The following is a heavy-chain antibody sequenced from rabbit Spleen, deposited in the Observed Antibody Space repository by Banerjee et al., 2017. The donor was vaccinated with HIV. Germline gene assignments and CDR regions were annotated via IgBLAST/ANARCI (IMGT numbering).Heavy chain of an antibody. Sequence: QLKESGGGLVQPGGNLTLTCKASGFSLSNSYMSWVRQAPGKGLEWIGYIDPVFGSTYYASWVNGRFTISRDNAQNTVDLRINGLTAADTATYFCARDYNAGWDLWGQGTLVTVS. V-gene: IGHV1S7*01. CDR2: IDPVFGST. J-gene: IGHJ4*01. CDR1: GFSLSNSY. D-gene: IGHD4-1*01. CDR3: ARDYNAGWDL.